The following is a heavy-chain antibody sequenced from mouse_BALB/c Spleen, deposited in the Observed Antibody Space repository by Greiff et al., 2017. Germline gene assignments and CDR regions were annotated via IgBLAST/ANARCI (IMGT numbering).Heavy chain of an antibody. D-gene: IGHD2-3*01. Sequence: EVKLMESGGGLVQPGGSLRLSCATSGFTFTDYYMSWVRQPPGKALEWLGFIRNKANGYTTEYSASVKGRFTISRDNSQSILYLQMNTLRAEDSATYYCARDGYYVDWYFDVWGAGTTVTVSS. J-gene: IGHJ1*01. V-gene: IGHV7-3*02. CDR3: ARDGYYVDWYFDV. CDR2: IRNKANGYTT. CDR1: GFTFTDYY.